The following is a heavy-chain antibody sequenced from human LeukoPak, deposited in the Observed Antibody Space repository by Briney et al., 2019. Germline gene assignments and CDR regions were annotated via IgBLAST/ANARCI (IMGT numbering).Heavy chain of an antibody. J-gene: IGHJ6*03. V-gene: IGHV4-59*01. CDR1: GGSISSYY. Sequence: NPSEILSLTCTVSGGSISSYYWSWIRQPPGKGLEWIGYIYYSGSTNYNPSLKSRVTISVDTSKNQFSLKLSSVTAADTAVYYCARTTEGYCRGGSCYYYYYYMDVWGKGTTVTVSS. CDR2: IYYSGST. CDR3: ARTTEGYCRGGSCYYYYYYMDV. D-gene: IGHD2-15*01.